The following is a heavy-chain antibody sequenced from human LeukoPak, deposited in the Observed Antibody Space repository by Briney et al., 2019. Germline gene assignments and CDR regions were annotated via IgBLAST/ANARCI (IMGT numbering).Heavy chain of an antibody. CDR3: ARGRGRLRNGYY. V-gene: IGHV4-59*12. Sequence: KTSETLSLTCTVSGGSISGYYWSWIRQPPGKGLEWIGYIYYSGSTNYNPSLKSRVTISVDTSKNQFSLKLSSVTAADTAVYYCARGRGRLRNGYYWGQGTLVTVSS. CDR2: IYYSGST. D-gene: IGHD5-12*01. CDR1: GGSISGYY. J-gene: IGHJ4*02.